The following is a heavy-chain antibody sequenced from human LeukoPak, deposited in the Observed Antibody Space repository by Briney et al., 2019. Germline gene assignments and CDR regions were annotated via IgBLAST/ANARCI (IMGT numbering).Heavy chain of an antibody. CDR2: IYTSGST. V-gene: IGHV4-61*02. CDR1: GGSISSGSYY. D-gene: IGHD6-6*01. CDR3: AREQLDSFSGIHYYYYYMDV. Sequence: SETLSLTCTVSGGSISSGSYYWSWIRQPAGKGLEWIGRIYTSGSTNYNPSLKSRVTTSVDTSKNQFSLKLSSVTAADTAVYYCAREQLDSFSGIHYYYYYMDVWGKGTTVTVSS. J-gene: IGHJ6*03.